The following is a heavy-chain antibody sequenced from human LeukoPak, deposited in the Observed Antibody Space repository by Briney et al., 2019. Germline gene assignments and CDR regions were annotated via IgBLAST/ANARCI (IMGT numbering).Heavy chain of an antibody. CDR1: SYSINSGYY. Sequence: SETLSLTCTVSSYSINSGYYWGWIRQPPGKGLEWIGNIYYTGNTYYNPSLKSRVTISVDTSKNQFSLKLSSVTAADTAVYYCARVIPGYYDSSGTFDYWGQGTLVTVSS. CDR3: ARVIPGYYDSSGTFDY. V-gene: IGHV4-38-2*02. J-gene: IGHJ4*02. D-gene: IGHD3-22*01. CDR2: IYYTGNT.